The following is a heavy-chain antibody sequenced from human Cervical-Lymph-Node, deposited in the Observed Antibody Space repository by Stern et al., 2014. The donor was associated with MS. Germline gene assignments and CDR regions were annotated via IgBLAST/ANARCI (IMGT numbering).Heavy chain of an antibody. V-gene: IGHV3-15*01. Sequence: EVQLVESGGGSVKPGGSLTLSCAASGFTFSDAWMTWVRQAPGKGLEWVGRIIRTTVRGTTDYAAPVKGRFTISRDDSRDTLDWQVNSLKIEDTAVYYCTTGGYGDRRFDYWGQGTLVTVSS. D-gene: IGHD4-17*01. CDR2: IIRTTVRGTT. J-gene: IGHJ4*02. CDR1: GFTFSDAW. CDR3: TTGGYGDRRFDY.